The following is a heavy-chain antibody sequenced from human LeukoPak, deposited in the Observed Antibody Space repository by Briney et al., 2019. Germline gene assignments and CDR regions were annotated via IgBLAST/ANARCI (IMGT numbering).Heavy chain of an antibody. D-gene: IGHD6-19*01. CDR3: ARGTPSGWHGAVY. J-gene: IGHJ4*02. CDR1: EYTFASYD. CDR2: MNPNSGIT. V-gene: IGHV1-8*01. Sequence: SVKVSCKASEYTFASYDINWVRQATRQGLEWMGWMNPNSGITGYAQKFQGRVTMTRNTSINTAYMELSSLRSEDTAVYYCARGTPSGWHGAVYWGQGTLVTVSS.